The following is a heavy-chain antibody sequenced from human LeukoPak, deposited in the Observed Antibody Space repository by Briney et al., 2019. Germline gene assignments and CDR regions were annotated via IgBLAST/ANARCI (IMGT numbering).Heavy chain of an antibody. V-gene: IGHV4-34*01. D-gene: IGHD4-17*01. Sequence: SETLSHTCAVYGGSFSGYYWSWIRQPPGKGLEWIGEINHSGSTNYNPSLKSRVTISVDTSKNQFSLKLTSVTAADTALYYCARYDYGDCWFDPWGQGTLVTVSS. CDR3: ARYDYGDCWFDP. CDR1: GGSFSGYY. J-gene: IGHJ5*02. CDR2: INHSGST.